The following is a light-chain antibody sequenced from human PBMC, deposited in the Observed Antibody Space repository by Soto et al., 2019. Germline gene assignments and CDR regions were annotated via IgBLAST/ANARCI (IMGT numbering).Light chain of an antibody. V-gene: IGKV3-11*01. J-gene: IGKJ4*01. CDR1: QSVTTYLGSY. CDR3: QQRSNWPLT. Sequence: EIVLTQSPATLSLSPGERATLSCRASQSVTTYLGSYLAWYQQKPGQAPRLLIYDVSNRATGIPARFSGSGSGTDFTLTISSLEPEDFAVYYCQQRSNWPLTFGGGTKVEI. CDR2: DVS.